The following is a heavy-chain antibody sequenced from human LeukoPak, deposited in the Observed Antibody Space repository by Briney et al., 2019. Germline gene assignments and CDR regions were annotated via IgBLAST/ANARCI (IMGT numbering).Heavy chain of an antibody. D-gene: IGHD4-17*01. Sequence: GGSLRLSCAASGFTFSSYAMSWVRQAPGKGLEWVAVISYDGSNKYYADSVKGRFTISRDNSKNTLYLQMNSLRAEDTAVYYCARDGPPPLYTVRYYYYYGMDVWGQGTTVTVSS. CDR1: GFTFSSYA. J-gene: IGHJ6*02. CDR3: ARDGPPPLYTVRYYYYYGMDV. CDR2: ISYDGSNK. V-gene: IGHV3-30-3*01.